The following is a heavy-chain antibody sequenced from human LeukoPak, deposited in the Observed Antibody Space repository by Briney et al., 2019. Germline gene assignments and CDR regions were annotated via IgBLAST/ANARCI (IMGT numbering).Heavy chain of an antibody. V-gene: IGHV4-31*03. CDR2: IYYTGST. CDR3: ARDRWFDP. CDR1: GGSISSGCNY. J-gene: IGHJ5*02. Sequence: SETLSLTCTVSGGSISSGCNYWSWIRQHPGKGLEWIGYIYYTGSTYYNPSLKSRVTISLDTSKNQFSLKLTSVTAADTAVYYCARDRWFDPWGQGTLVTVSS.